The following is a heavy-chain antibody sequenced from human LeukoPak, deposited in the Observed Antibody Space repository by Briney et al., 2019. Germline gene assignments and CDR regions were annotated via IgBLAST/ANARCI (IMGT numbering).Heavy chain of an antibody. Sequence: GGSLRLSCAASGFTFSSYAMSWVRQAPGKGLEWVSSISSSSSYIYYADSVKGRFTISRDNAKNTLYLQMNSLRAEDTAVYYCAKGMGSNPIILSDYWGQGTLVTVSS. D-gene: IGHD4-23*01. CDR1: GFTFSSYA. CDR2: ISSSSSYI. V-gene: IGHV3-21*01. J-gene: IGHJ4*02. CDR3: AKGMGSNPIILSDY.